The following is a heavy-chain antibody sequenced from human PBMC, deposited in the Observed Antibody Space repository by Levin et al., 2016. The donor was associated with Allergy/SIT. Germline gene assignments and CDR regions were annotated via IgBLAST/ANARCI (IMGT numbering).Heavy chain of an antibody. CDR3: ARDLRPRDYLDT. V-gene: IGHV4-59*01. CDR2: IYYRGTS. Sequence: SETLSLTCTVSGDSISGYYWSWIRQPPGKGLEWIGYIYYRGTSNYNPSLKSRVTLSVDMSKNQFSLRLTSVTAADTAVYYCARDLRPRDYLDTWGQGTLVTVSS. J-gene: IGHJ4*02. CDR1: GDSISGYY.